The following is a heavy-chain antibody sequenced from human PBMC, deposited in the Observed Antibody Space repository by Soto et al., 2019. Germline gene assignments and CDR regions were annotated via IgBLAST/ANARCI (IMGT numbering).Heavy chain of an antibody. V-gene: IGHV4-34*01. J-gene: IGHJ5*02. CDR3: ASGQPDNWFDP. Sequence: SETLSLTRAVYGGSFSGYYWSWIRQPPGKGLEWIGEINHSGSTNYNPSLRSRVTISVDTSKNQFSLKLSSVTAADTAVYYCASGQPDNWFDPSAQGTLVPVSS. CDR1: GGSFSGYY. CDR2: INHSGST. D-gene: IGHD6-13*01.